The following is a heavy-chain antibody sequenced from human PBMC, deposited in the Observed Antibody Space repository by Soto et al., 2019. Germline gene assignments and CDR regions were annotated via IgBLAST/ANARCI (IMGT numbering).Heavy chain of an antibody. CDR3: ASYDSSGYYHY. CDR1: GGSISSGGYS. Sequence: SETLSLTCAVSGGSISSGGYSWSWIRQPPGKGLEWIGEIYHSGSTNYNPSLKSRVTISVDTSKNQFSLELRSVTAADTAVYYCASYDSSGYYHYWGQGTLVTVSS. J-gene: IGHJ4*02. D-gene: IGHD3-22*01. V-gene: IGHV4-30-2*01. CDR2: IYHSGST.